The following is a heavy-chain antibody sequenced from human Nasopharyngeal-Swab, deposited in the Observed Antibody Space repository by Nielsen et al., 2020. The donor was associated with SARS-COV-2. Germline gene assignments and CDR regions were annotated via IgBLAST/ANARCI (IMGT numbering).Heavy chain of an antibody. CDR3: ARRPYSSSSGDYYYGMDV. J-gene: IGHJ6*02. CDR2: IIPIFGTA. CDR1: GGTFSSYA. D-gene: IGHD6-6*01. V-gene: IGHV1-69*13. Sequence: SVKVSCKVSGGTFSSYAISWVRQAPGQGLEWMGGIIPIFGTANYAQKFQGRVTITADESTSTAYMELSGLRSEDTAVYYCARRPYSSSSGDYYYGMDVWGQGTTVTVSS.